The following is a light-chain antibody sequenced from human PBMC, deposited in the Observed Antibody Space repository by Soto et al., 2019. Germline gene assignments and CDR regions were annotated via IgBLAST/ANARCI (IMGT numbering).Light chain of an antibody. V-gene: IGLV1-44*01. CDR3: AAWDDSLSGVV. Sequence: QSVLTQPPSASGTPGQTVTISCSGSSSNIGSNTVCWYQHLPGTAPKLLIYSYNQRPSGVPDRFFGSKSGTSASLAISGLQSEDEADYYCAAWDDSLSGVVFGGGTKVTVL. CDR1: SSNIGSNT. CDR2: SYN. J-gene: IGLJ2*01.